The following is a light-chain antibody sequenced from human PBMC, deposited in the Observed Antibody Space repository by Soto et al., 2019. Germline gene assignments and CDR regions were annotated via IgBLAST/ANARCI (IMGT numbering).Light chain of an antibody. CDR3: QQYNSYSPT. J-gene: IGKJ1*01. CDR1: QTISSW. CDR2: KAS. V-gene: IGKV1-5*03. Sequence: DIQMTQSPSTLSGSVGDRVTIPCRASQTISSWLAWYQQKPGKAPKLLIYKASTLKSGVPSRFSGSGSGTDFTLTISSLHPDDFATYYCQQYNSYSPTFGRGTKVDIK.